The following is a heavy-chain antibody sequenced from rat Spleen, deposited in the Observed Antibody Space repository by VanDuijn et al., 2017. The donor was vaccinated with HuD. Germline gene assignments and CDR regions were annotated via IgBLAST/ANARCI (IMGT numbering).Heavy chain of an antibody. CDR2: ITHADDNT. CDR3: ASHAGAYYVSGFDY. D-gene: IGHD1-6*01. Sequence: EVQLVESGGGLVQPGRSLKLSCAASGFTFSDFTMAWVRQGPGKGLEWVATITHADDNTYYPDSVKGRITISRDNAKSTLYLQMDSLRSEDTATYYCASHAGAYYVSGFDYWGQGVMVTVSS. J-gene: IGHJ2*01. V-gene: IGHV5-7*01. CDR1: GFTFSDFT.